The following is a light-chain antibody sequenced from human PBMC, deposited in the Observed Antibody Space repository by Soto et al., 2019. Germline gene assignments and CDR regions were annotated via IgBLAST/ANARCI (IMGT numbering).Light chain of an antibody. J-gene: IGLJ1*01. CDR1: SSDVGGYNY. V-gene: IGLV2-14*01. Sequence: QSALAQPASVSGSPGQSITISCTGTSSDVGGYNYASWYQQHQGKAPQLIIYEVSNRPSAVSNRFSGSKSGNTASLTISGLQTEDEADYHCSSYTSSSILYVFGTGTKVTVL. CDR2: EVS. CDR3: SSYTSSSILYV.